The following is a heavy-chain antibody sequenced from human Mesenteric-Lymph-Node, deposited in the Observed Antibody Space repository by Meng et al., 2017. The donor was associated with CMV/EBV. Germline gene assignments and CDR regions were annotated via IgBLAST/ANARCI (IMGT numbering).Heavy chain of an antibody. Sequence: GESLKISCAASGFTFSSYSMNWVRQAPGKGLEWVSYISSSSSTIYYADSVKGRSTISRDNTKTSLYLQMDSLRAEDTAVYYCARGNNFDVWGQGTMVTVSS. CDR3: ARGNNFDV. CDR2: ISSSSSTI. J-gene: IGHJ3*01. V-gene: IGHV3-48*04. D-gene: IGHD2/OR15-2a*01. CDR1: GFTFSSYS.